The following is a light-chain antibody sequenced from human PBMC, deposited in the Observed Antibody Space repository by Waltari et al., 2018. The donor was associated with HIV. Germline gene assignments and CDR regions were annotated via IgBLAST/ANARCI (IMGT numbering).Light chain of an antibody. J-gene: IGKJ4*01. CDR1: WTVLYHCANKNY. CDR2: WAS. Sequence: DIVMIQFRHSLAVSLGGPVSINCTSRWTVLYHCANKNYLDRYQHKPGQAPRVLISWASTRAVMVPSSIPALGVPERFSGSGSGTNFSLTISGLQEDDVAIYYCQQYFSLPPTFGGGTRVERK. CDR3: QQYFSLPPT. V-gene: IGKV4-1*01.